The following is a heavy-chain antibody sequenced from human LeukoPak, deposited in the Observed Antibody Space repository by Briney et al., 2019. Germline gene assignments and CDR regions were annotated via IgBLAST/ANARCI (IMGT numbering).Heavy chain of an antibody. J-gene: IGHJ4*02. Sequence: GGCLRLACAASGFSFGDYTMSWVSQAPGKGMEWVAVISYDGSNKYYAESVQGRFTISRDNSKNTLYLQMNSLRAEDTAVYYCARDFLFDYWGQGTLVTVSS. CDR2: ISYDGSNK. V-gene: IGHV3-30*04. CDR3: ARDFLFDY. CDR1: GFSFGDYT.